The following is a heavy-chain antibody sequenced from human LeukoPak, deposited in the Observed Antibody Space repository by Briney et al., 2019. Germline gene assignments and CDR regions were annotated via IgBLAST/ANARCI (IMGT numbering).Heavy chain of an antibody. CDR3: ARSRDGYNRYAFDI. D-gene: IGHD5-24*01. Sequence: SETLSLTCTVSGGSISSGGYYWSWIRQHPGKGLEWIGYIYYSGSTYYNPSLKSRVTISVDTSKNQFSLKLSSVTAADTAVYYCARSRDGYNRYAFDIWGQGTMVTVSS. V-gene: IGHV4-31*03. J-gene: IGHJ3*02. CDR1: GGSISSGGYY. CDR2: IYYSGST.